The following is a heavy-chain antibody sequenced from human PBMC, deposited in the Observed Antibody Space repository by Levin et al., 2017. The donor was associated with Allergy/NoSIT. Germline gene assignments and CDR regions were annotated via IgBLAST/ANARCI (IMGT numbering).Heavy chain of an antibody. J-gene: IGHJ6*02. V-gene: IGHV4-39*01. Sequence: SETLSLTCTVSGGSISSSSYYWGWIRQPPGKGLEWIGSIYYSGNTYYNPSLKSRVTISVDTSKNQFSLKLSSVTAADTAVYYCASCRGFGELSYGMDVWGQGTTVTVSS. CDR2: IYYSGNT. D-gene: IGHD3-10*01. CDR1: GGSISSSSYY. CDR3: ASCRGFGELSYGMDV.